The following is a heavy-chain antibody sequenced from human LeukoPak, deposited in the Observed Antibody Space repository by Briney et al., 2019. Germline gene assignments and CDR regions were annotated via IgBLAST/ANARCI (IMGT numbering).Heavy chain of an antibody. V-gene: IGHV4-38-2*02. J-gene: IGHJ4*02. Sequence: SETLSLTCTVSGYSISSGYYWGWIRQPPGKGLEWIGSMYHSGSTYYNPSLKSRVTISVDTSKNQFSLKLSSVTAADTAVYYCARGHHVSSSYVPSDYWGQGTLVTVSS. CDR2: MYHSGST. CDR1: GYSISSGYY. D-gene: IGHD6-13*01. CDR3: ARGHHVSSSYVPSDY.